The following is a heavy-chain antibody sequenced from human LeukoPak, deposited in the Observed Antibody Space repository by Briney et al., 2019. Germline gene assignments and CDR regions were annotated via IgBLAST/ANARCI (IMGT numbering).Heavy chain of an antibody. CDR1: GYTFTSYA. CDR3: ARSLMVRGVDAGWFDP. D-gene: IGHD3-10*01. J-gene: IGHJ5*02. V-gene: IGHV7-4-1*02. CDR2: INTNTGNP. Sequence: ASVKVSCKASGYTFTSYAMNWERQAPGQGLEWMGWINTNTGNPTYAQGFTGRFVFSLDTSVSTAYLQISSLKAEDTAVYYCARSLMVRGVDAGWFDPWGQGTLVTVSS.